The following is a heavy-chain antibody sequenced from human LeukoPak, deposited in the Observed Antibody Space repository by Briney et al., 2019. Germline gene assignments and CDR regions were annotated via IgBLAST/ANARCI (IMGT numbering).Heavy chain of an antibody. CDR1: GGSISSYY. CDR2: IYYSGST. Sequence: TSETLSLTCTVSGGSISSYYWSWIRQPPGKGLEWIGYIYYSGSTNYNPSLKSRVTISVDTSKNQFSLKLSSVTAVDTAVYYCARRRIAAEAFDIWCQGTLVTVSS. V-gene: IGHV4-59*08. CDR3: ARRRIAAEAFDI. J-gene: IGHJ3*02. D-gene: IGHD6-13*01.